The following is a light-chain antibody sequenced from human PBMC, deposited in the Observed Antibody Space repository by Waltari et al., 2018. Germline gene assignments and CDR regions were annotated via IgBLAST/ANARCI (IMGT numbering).Light chain of an antibody. CDR2: DVS. CDR1: SSDFGGYNY. CDR3: SSYTTSSAPGV. V-gene: IGLV2-11*01. J-gene: IGLJ1*01. Sequence: QSALTQPRSVSGSPGQSVTISCTGTSSDFGGYNYVSWYQQYPGKAPKLMIYDVSKRPSGVPDRFSGSKSGNTASLTISGLQAEDEADYYCSSYTTSSAPGVFGTGTRVTVL.